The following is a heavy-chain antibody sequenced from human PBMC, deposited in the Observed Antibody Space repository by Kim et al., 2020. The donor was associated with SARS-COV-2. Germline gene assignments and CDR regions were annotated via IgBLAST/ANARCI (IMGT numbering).Heavy chain of an antibody. CDR2: IKQDGSEK. CDR3: ASLIWFGELFDY. D-gene: IGHD3-10*01. J-gene: IGHJ4*02. CDR1: GFTFSIYW. V-gene: IGHV3-7*01. Sequence: GGSLRLSCAASGFTFSIYWMSWVRQAPGKGLEWVANIKQDGSEKYYVDSVKGRFTISRDNAKNSLYLQMNSLRAEDTAVYYCASLIWFGELFDYWGQGTL.